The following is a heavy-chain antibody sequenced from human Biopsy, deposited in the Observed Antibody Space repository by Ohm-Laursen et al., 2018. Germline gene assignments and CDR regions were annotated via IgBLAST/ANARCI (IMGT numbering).Heavy chain of an antibody. J-gene: IGHJ4*01. D-gene: IGHD1-1*01. Sequence: TETLPLTCCFSGFSLSSTGMRISWVREPPGKALECLGRIDWDDDKFYSPSLETRLSLSKDTTTYQVVLTLTDVDAEDTVTYYCARTRAHNFGALEFWGQGILVTVSS. V-gene: IGHV2-70*04. CDR2: IDWDDDK. CDR3: ARTRAHNFGALEF. CDR1: GFSLSSTGMR.